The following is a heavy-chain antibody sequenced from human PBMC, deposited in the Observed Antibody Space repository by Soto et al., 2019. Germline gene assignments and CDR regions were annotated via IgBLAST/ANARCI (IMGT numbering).Heavy chain of an antibody. CDR3: ARGFGYCSGGSCFDRSYYYYYMDV. D-gene: IGHD2-15*01. Sequence: GGSLRLSCAASGFTFSSYGMHWVRQAPGKGLEWVAVIWYDGSNKYYADSVKGRFTISRDNSKNTLYLQMNSLRAEDTAVYYCARGFGYCSGGSCFDRSYYYYYMDVWGKGTTVTVSS. CDR1: GFTFSSYG. CDR2: IWYDGSNK. J-gene: IGHJ6*03. V-gene: IGHV3-33*01.